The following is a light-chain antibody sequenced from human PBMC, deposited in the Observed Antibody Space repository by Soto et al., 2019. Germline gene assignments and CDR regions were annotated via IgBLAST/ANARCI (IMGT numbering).Light chain of an antibody. CDR2: RTS. V-gene: IGKV3-11*01. J-gene: IGKJ5*01. Sequence: SHPPATLSVSKRDRAILSCRASQSISSNLAWYQQKPGQAPRLLMFRTSSRATGFPARFSGSGSGTDFTLTISSLEPEDFAVYYCQQRSNWPPITFGQG. CDR3: QQRSNWPPIT. CDR1: QSISSN.